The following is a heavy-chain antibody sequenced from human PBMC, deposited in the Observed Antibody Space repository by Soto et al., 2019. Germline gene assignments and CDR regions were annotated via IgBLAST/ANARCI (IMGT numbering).Heavy chain of an antibody. CDR1: GYFFTSHY. J-gene: IGHJ4*02. CDR2: INPNNGDT. Sequence: QVQLVQSWAEVEKPGASVKVSCKTSGYFFTSHYIHWVRLAPGRGLEWMGRINPNNGDTNSPQKFHGRVTMTSYTSISTAYMEMSGLRSDDTALYYCAREITYGGGSFSLGLWGQGTLVTVS. D-gene: IGHD3-10*01. V-gene: IGHV1-2*06. CDR3: AREITYGGGSFSLGL.